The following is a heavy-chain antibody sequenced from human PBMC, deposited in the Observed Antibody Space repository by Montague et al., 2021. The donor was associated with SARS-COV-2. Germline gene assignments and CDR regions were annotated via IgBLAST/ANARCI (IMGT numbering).Heavy chain of an antibody. Sequence: TLSLTCTVSIGSISSGSYYWSWIRQPAGKGLERIGRIYTSGSTNYNPSLKSRVIISADTSKNQFSLKLSSVTAADTAVYYCARDGYSSGWNGLHWFDPWGQGTLVTVSS. J-gene: IGHJ5*02. CDR1: IGSISSGSYY. CDR3: ARDGYSSGWNGLHWFDP. CDR2: IYTSGST. D-gene: IGHD6-25*01. V-gene: IGHV4-61*02.